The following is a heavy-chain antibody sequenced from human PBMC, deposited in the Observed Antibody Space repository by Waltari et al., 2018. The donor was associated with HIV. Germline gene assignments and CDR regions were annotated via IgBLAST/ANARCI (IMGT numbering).Heavy chain of an antibody. CDR3: ARYYYDSSGYNGLKGLNSDYFDY. V-gene: IGHV4-39*07. J-gene: IGHJ4*02. CDR2: IYYSGST. D-gene: IGHD3-22*01. Sequence: QLQLQESGPGLVKPSETLSLTCTVSGGSISSSSYYWGWIRQPPGKGLEGIGSIYYSGSTYYNPSLKSRVTISVDTSKSQFSLKLSSVTAADTAVYYCARYYYDSSGYNGLKGLNSDYFDYWGQGTLVTVSS. CDR1: GGSISSSSYY.